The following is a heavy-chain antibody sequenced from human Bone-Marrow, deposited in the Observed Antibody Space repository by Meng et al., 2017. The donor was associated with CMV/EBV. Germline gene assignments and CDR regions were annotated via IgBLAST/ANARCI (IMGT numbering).Heavy chain of an antibody. V-gene: IGHV1-2*02. CDR1: GSTFSVYY. CDR3: ARVGGSYSY. D-gene: IGHD1-26*01. J-gene: IGHJ4*02. CDR2: INPNSGGT. Sequence: ASVKVSCKASGSTFSVYYTHWVRQAPGQGLEWMGWINPNSGGTNYAQKFQGRVTMTRDTSISTAYMELSRLRSDDTAVYYCARVGGSYSYWGQGTLVTVSS.